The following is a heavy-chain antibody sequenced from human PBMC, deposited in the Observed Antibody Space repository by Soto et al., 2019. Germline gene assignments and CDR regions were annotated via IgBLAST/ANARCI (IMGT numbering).Heavy chain of an antibody. V-gene: IGHV2-70*13. CDR1: GFSLTRPGMC. Sequence: SGPTLVNPTETLKVTCTFSGFSLTRPGMCVSWIRQSPGKALEWLALIEWDDDDKYYSTSLKTRLTISKDTRKNQVDLTMANLYPADTATYYCARSIRRPRMFNGMDVWGQGTTVTV. CDR2: IEWDDDDK. J-gene: IGHJ6*02. D-gene: IGHD3-10*02. CDR3: ARSIRRPRMFNGMDV.